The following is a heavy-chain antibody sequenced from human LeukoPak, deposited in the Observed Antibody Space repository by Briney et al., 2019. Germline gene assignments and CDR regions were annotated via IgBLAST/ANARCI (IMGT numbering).Heavy chain of an antibody. CDR2: IYYSGST. CDR3: ARCPDYGDYFDY. Sequence: SETLSLTCTVSGGSISSYYWSWIRQPPGKGLEWIGYIYYSGSTNYNPSLKSRVTISVDTSKNQFSLKLSSVTAADTAVYYCARCPDYGDYFDYWGQGTLVTVSS. V-gene: IGHV4-59*01. D-gene: IGHD4-17*01. CDR1: GGSISSYY. J-gene: IGHJ4*02.